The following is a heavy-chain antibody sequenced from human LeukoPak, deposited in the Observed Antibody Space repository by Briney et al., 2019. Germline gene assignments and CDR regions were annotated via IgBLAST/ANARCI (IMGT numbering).Heavy chain of an antibody. CDR3: VRDGSSGWVFDY. J-gene: IGHJ4*02. V-gene: IGHV3-21*01. Sequence: GGSLRLSCAASGFTFSSYSMNWVRQAPGKGLEWVSSISSSSSYIYYADSVKGRFTMSRDNAKNSLFLQMNSLRAEDTAVYYCVRDGSSGWVFDYWGQGTLVTVSS. CDR1: GFTFSSYS. CDR2: ISSSSSYI. D-gene: IGHD6-19*01.